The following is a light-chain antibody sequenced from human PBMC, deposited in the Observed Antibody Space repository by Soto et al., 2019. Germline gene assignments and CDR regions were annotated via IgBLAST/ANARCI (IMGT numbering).Light chain of an antibody. V-gene: IGKV3-20*01. CDR2: STS. CDR3: HQFGDSPQT. Sequence: EIVLTQSPGTLSLSPGDRATLSCRAGQSLSVSYIAWYQQKPGQAPRLLIYSTSTRAAGIPDRFTGRGSGTHFTLAISRLEPEDFAVYYCHQFGDSPQTFGQGTKVDIK. CDR1: QSLSVSY. J-gene: IGKJ1*01.